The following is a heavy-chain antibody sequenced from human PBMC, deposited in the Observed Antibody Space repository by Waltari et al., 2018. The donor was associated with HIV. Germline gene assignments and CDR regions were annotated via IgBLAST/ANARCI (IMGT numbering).Heavy chain of an antibody. J-gene: IGHJ4*02. V-gene: IGHV4-39*01. CDR2: FHGEGST. D-gene: IGHD3-22*01. CDR1: GASIINTNSN. Sequence: HLQLQESGPGLVKPSETLSLTCIVSGASIINTNSNWAWLRQPPGRGLEWIGPFHGEGSTVSSPSLESRVTVSVDTSNNRFSLKVTSVTAADTAIYYCARRIQFDTSGYHYFDYWGQGTPAIVSS. CDR3: ARRIQFDTSGYHYFDY.